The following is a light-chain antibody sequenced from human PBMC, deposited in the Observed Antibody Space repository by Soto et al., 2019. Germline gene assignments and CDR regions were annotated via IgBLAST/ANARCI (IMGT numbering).Light chain of an antibody. V-gene: IGLV1-40*01. CDR3: QSYDSSLSGYV. J-gene: IGLJ1*01. CDR1: SSNIGAGYD. Sequence: QSVLTQPPSVSGAPGQRVTISCTGSSSNIGAGYDVHWYQQLPGTAPKLLIYGNSNRPSGVPDRFSGSKSGTSASLAITVVQAEDEADYYCQSYDSSLSGYVFGTVTNVTFL. CDR2: GNS.